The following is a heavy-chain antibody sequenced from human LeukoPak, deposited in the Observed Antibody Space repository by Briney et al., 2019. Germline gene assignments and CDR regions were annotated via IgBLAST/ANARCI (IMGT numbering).Heavy chain of an antibody. D-gene: IGHD1-26*01. CDR2: VHYSGST. CDR1: GGSVSSGSYF. V-gene: IGHV4-61*01. J-gene: IGHJ4*02. CDR3: ARGLFSRSFSDY. Sequence: PSETLSLTCTVSGGSVSSGSYFRTWIRQPPGRGLEWIGYVHYSGSTNHNPSLKSRVTISIDTSKNQFSLDLTSVTAADTAVYHCARGLFSRSFSDYWGQGTLVTVSS.